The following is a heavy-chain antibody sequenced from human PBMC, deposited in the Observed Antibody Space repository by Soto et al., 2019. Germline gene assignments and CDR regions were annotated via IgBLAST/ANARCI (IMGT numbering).Heavy chain of an antibody. CDR1: GGSISSGGYY. CDR3: ANPIPKTGTTFGF. V-gene: IGHV4-31*03. CDR2: IYYSGST. D-gene: IGHD1-1*01. Sequence: SETLSLTCTVSGGSISSGGYYWSWIRQHPGKGLEWIGYIYYSGSTYYNPSLKSRVTISVDNSKDTPYLQINSLRAEDTAVYYCANPIPKTGTTFGFWGQGTLVTVSS. J-gene: IGHJ4*02.